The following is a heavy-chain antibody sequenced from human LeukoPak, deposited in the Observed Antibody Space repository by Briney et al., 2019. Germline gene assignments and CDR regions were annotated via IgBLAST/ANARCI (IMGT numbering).Heavy chain of an antibody. CDR1: GGTFSSYA. D-gene: IGHD6-19*01. CDR2: IIPILGIA. V-gene: IGHV1-69*04. CDR3: ARDSHSSGWYLPDY. Sequence: SVKVSCKASGGTFSSYAISWVRQAPGQGLEWMGRIIPILGIANYAQKFQGRVTITADKSTSTAYMELSSLRSEDTAVYYCARDSHSSGWYLPDYWGQGTLVTVSS. J-gene: IGHJ4*02.